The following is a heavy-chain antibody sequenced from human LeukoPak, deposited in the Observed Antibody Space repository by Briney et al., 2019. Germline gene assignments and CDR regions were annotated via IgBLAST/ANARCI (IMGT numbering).Heavy chain of an antibody. CDR2: INTGNGNT. CDR3: ARDRAMADY. J-gene: IGHJ4*02. Sequence: GASVKVSCKASGYIFTSYPIHWVRQAPGQRLGWMGWINTGNGNTKYSQRFEGRVTVTTDTSAAAAYMELSSLRSEDTAVYYCARDRAMADYCGQGTLVTVSS. CDR1: GYIFTSYP. V-gene: IGHV1-3*04. D-gene: IGHD5-18*01.